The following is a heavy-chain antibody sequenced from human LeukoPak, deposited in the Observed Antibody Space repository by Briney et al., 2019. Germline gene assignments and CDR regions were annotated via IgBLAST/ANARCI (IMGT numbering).Heavy chain of an antibody. V-gene: IGHV4-34*01. J-gene: IGHJ4*02. D-gene: IGHD6-19*01. CDR3: ARVYSSGWYGFDY. CDR1: GGSFSGYY. CDR2: INHSGST. Sequence: SETLSLTCAVYGGSFSGYYWSWIRQPPGKGLEWIGEINHSGSTNYNPSLKSRVTISVDTSKNQFSLKLSSVTAADTAVYYCARVYSSGWYGFDYWGQGTLVTVSS.